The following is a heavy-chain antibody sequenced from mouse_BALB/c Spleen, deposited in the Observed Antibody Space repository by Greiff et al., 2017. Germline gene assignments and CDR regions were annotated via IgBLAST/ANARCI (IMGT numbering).Heavy chain of an antibody. CDR2: IWGDGST. V-gene: IGHV2-6-7*01. J-gene: IGHJ1*01. CDR1: GFSLTGYG. CDR3: ARDRSSLNWYFDV. Sequence: QVQLKESGPGLVAPSQSLSITCTVSGFSLTGYGVNWVRQPPGKGLEWLGMIWGDGSTDYTSALKSRLSISKDNAKSQVVLKMKSLQTDDTARYYCARDRSSLNWYFDVWGAGTTVTVSS. D-gene: IGHD6-1*01.